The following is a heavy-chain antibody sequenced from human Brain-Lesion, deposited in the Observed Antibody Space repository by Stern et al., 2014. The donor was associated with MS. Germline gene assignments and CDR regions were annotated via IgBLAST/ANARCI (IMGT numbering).Heavy chain of an antibody. CDR1: GGSVSSTSYA. CDR3: AGEEDIRYCSGGSCTGNWFDP. Sequence: VQLVESGPGLVKPSETLSLTCTVAGGSVSSTSYAWAWIRQPPGKGLEGIGTIYYSGDTYYSPAPKSRLTISLDPSKNRFPLQLGSVTAADTAVYYCAGEEDIRYCSGGSCTGNWFDPWGQGTLVTVSS. J-gene: IGHJ5*02. V-gene: IGHV4-39*02. D-gene: IGHD2-15*01. CDR2: IYYSGDT.